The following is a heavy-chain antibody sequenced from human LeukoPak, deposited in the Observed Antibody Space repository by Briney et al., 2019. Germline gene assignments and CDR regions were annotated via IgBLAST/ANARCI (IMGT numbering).Heavy chain of an antibody. J-gene: IGHJ4*02. CDR1: GGSISSYY. CDR3: ARAGHTALGEGFFAY. D-gene: IGHD5-18*01. CDR2: IYYSGST. Sequence: PSETLSLTCTVSGGSISSYYWSWIRQPPGKGLEWIGYIYYSGSTNYNPSLKSRVTMSVDTSRSQFSLKLSSVTAADTAVYYCARAGHTALGEGFFAYWGQGTLVTVSS. V-gene: IGHV4-59*01.